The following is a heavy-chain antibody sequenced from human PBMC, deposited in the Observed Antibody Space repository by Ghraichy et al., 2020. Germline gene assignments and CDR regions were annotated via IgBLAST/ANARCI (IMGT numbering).Heavy chain of an antibody. V-gene: IGHV4-39*01. J-gene: IGHJ6*02. CDR2: IYYSGST. CDR1: GGSISSSSYY. CDR3: ARDYSNDWNYYYYGMDV. Sequence: SETLSLTCTVSGGSISSSSYYWGWIRQPPGKGLEWIGSIYYSGSTYYNPSLKSRVTISVDTSKNQFSLKLSSVTAADTAVYYCARDYSNDWNYYYYGMDVWGQGTTVTVSS. D-gene: IGHD4-11*01.